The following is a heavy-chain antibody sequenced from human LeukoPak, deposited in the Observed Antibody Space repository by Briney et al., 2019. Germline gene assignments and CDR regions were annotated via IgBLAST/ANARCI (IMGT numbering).Heavy chain of an antibody. Sequence: SETLSLTCTVSGGSISSSSYYWGWIRQPPGKGLEWIGSIYYSGSIYYNPSLKSRVTISVDTSKNQFSLKLSSVTAADTAVYYCARDIRGLTLKSIAAAGTFDYWGQGTLVTVSS. CDR1: GGSISSSSYY. D-gene: IGHD6-13*01. CDR2: IYYSGSI. J-gene: IGHJ4*02. V-gene: IGHV4-39*07. CDR3: ARDIRGLTLKSIAAAGTFDY.